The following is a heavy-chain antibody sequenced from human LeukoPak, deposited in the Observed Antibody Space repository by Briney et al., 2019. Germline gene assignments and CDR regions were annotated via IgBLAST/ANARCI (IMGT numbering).Heavy chain of an antibody. CDR2: ISGSGGST. CDR3: AKDQDFWPGIFDY. Sequence: PGGSLRLSCAASGFTFSNYWMRWVRQAPGKGLEWVSNISGSGGSTYYADSVKGRFTISRDNSKNTLFLQMNSLRAEDTAVYYCAKDQDFWPGIFDYWGQGTLVTVSS. V-gene: IGHV3-23*01. J-gene: IGHJ4*02. CDR1: GFTFSNYW. D-gene: IGHD3-3*01.